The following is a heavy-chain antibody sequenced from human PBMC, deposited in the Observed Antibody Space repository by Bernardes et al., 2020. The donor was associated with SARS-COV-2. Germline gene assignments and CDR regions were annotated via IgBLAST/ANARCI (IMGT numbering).Heavy chain of an antibody. Sequence: GGSLRLSCAGSGFTFSSYEMNWVRQAPGKGLEWVSYISSSRATIYYADSVKGRFTISRDNAKNSLYLQMNSLRAEDTAVYYCARESYYYGSGSYYVDYWGQGTLVTVSS. J-gene: IGHJ4*02. CDR3: ARESYYYGSGSYYVDY. D-gene: IGHD3-10*01. V-gene: IGHV3-48*03. CDR2: ISSSRATI. CDR1: GFTFSSYE.